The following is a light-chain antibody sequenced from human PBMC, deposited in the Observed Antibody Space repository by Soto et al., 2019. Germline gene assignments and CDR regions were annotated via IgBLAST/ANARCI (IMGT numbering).Light chain of an antibody. V-gene: IGKV1-5*01. J-gene: IGKJ1*01. Sequence: DIQMTQSPSSLSASVGDRVTITCRASQSISSWLAWYQQKPGKAPKLLIYDASSLESGVPSRFSGSGSGTEFTLTISSLQPDDFATYYCQQYNSYSPAFGQGTKV. CDR1: QSISSW. CDR2: DAS. CDR3: QQYNSYSPA.